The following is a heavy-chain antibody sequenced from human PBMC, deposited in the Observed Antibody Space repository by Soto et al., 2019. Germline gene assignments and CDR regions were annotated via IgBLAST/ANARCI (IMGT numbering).Heavy chain of an antibody. CDR1: GGTFSSYA. V-gene: IGHV1-69*13. Sequence: SVKVSCKASGGTFSSYAISWVRPAPGQGLEWMGGIIPIFGTANYAQKFQGRVTITADESTSTAYMELSSLRSEDTAVYYCASPLAMVRGVALPHYGMDVGGQGTTVTVSS. CDR2: IIPIFGTA. D-gene: IGHD3-10*01. CDR3: ASPLAMVRGVALPHYGMDV. J-gene: IGHJ6*02.